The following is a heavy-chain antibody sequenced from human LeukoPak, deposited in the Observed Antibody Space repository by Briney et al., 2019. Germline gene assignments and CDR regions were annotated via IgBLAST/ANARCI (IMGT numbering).Heavy chain of an antibody. CDR2: FDPEDGET. Sequence: GASVKVSCKVSGYTLTELSMHWVRQAPGKGLEWMGGFDPEDGETICAQKFQGRVTMTEDTSTDTAYMELSSLRSEDTAVYYCATEEAAAGYFDYWGQGTLVTVSS. D-gene: IGHD6-13*01. CDR1: GYTLTELS. CDR3: ATEEAAAGYFDY. J-gene: IGHJ4*02. V-gene: IGHV1-24*01.